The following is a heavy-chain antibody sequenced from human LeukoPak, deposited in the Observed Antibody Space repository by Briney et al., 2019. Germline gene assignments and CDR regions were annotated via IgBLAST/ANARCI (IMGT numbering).Heavy chain of an antibody. D-gene: IGHD6-19*01. V-gene: IGHV3-7*01. J-gene: IGHJ1*01. CDR2: IKQDGSEK. CDR3: ARVGGSGWFLQYFQH. CDR1: GFTFSSYW. Sequence: GGSLRLSCAASGFTFSSYWMSWVRQASGKGLEWVANIKQDGSEKYYVDSVKGRFTISRDNAKNSLYLQMNSLRAEDTAVYYCARVGGSGWFLQYFQHWGQGTLVTVSS.